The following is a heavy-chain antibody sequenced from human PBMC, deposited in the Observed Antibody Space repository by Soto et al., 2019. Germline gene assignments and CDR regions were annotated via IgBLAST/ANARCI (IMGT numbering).Heavy chain of an antibody. Sequence: EVQLVESGGGLVKPGGSLRLSCAASGFTFSSYSMNWVRQAPGKGLEWVSTISSRNNDMYYVDSVKGRFTISRDNARNSVYLQMNSVRADDTAVYYCARDVNGGFCGAWGQGTLVTVSS. D-gene: IGHD2-21*01. CDR3: ARDVNGGFCGA. V-gene: IGHV3-21*01. CDR2: ISSRNNDM. CDR1: GFTFSSYS. J-gene: IGHJ5*02.